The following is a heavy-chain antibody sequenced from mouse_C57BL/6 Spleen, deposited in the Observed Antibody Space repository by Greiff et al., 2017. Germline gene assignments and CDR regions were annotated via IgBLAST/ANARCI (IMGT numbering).Heavy chain of an antibody. J-gene: IGHJ4*01. D-gene: IGHD2-3*01. V-gene: IGHV5-17*01. Sequence: EVKVVESGGGLVKPGGSLKLSCAASGFTFSDYGMHWVRQAPEKGLEWVAYISSGSSTIYYADTVKGRFTISRDNAKNTLFLQMTSLRSEDTAMYYCARNDGNYVRDAMDYWGQGTSVTVSS. CDR3: ARNDGNYVRDAMDY. CDR1: GFTFSDYG. CDR2: ISSGSSTI.